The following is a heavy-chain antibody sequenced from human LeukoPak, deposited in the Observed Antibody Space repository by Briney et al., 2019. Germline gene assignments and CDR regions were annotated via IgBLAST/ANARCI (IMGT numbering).Heavy chain of an antibody. J-gene: IGHJ4*02. V-gene: IGHV1-46*01. Sequence: ASVKVSCKASGYTFTNDYIHWVRQAPGHGLEWLGISNPSGDSTNYAQKFQGRVTMTRDTSTSTVYMDLSSLRSEDTAVYYCARWTTTFLDYWGQGTLVTVSS. CDR2: SNPSGDST. CDR3: ARWTTTFLDY. CDR1: GYTFTNDY. D-gene: IGHD1-1*01.